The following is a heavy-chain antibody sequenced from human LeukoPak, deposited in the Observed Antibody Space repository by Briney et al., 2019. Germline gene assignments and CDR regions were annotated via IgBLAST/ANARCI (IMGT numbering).Heavy chain of an antibody. J-gene: IGHJ3*02. CDR3: ASSVGYSYVDAFDI. Sequence: SVKVSCKASGGTFSSYAISWVRQAPGQGLEWMGGIIPIFGTANYAQKFQGRVTITADESTSTAYMELSSLRSEDTAVCYCASSVGYSYVDAFDIWGQGTMVTVSS. V-gene: IGHV1-69*13. CDR2: IIPIFGTA. D-gene: IGHD5-18*01. CDR1: GGTFSSYA.